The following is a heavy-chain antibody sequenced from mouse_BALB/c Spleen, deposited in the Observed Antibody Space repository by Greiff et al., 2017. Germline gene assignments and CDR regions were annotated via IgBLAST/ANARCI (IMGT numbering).Heavy chain of an antibody. CDR2: IWGDGST. D-gene: IGHD3-1*01. CDR3: ARETRAAYYAMDY. V-gene: IGHV2-6-7*01. J-gene: IGHJ4*01. Sequence: VHLVESGPGLVAPSQSLSITCTVSGFSLTGYGVNWVRQPPGKGLEWLGMIWGDGSTDYNSALKSRLSISKDNSKSQVFLKMNSLQTDDTARYYCARETRAAYYAMDYWGQGTSVTVSS. CDR1: GFSLTGYG.